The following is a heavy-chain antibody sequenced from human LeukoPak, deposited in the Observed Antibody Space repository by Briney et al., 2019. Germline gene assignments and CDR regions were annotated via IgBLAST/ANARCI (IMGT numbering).Heavy chain of an antibody. V-gene: IGHV3-73*01. CDR3: TSFSGYCSSTSCPIGAFDI. J-gene: IGHJ3*02. D-gene: IGHD2-2*01. Sequence: PGGSLRLSCAASGFTFSRYWMSWARQASGKGLEWVGRIRSKANSYATAYAASVKGRFTISRDDSKNTAYLQMNSLKTEDTAVYYCTSFSGYCSSTSCPIGAFDIWGQGTMVTVSS. CDR2: IRSKANSYAT. CDR1: GFTFSRYW.